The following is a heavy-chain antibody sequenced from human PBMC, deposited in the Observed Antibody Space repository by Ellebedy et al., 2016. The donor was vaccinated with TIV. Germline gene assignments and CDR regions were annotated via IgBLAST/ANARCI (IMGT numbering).Heavy chain of an antibody. CDR1: GFTFSSFG. D-gene: IGHD1-26*01. CDR3: ARGYSGSPPGN. CDR2: IWYDGSNK. J-gene: IGHJ4*02. Sequence: GGSLRLXXAASGFTFSSFGMHWVRQAPGKGLEWVAVIWYDGSNKYYADSVKGRFTISRDNSKNTLYLQMNSLRAEDTAVYYCARGYSGSPPGNWGQGTLVTVSS. V-gene: IGHV3-33*01.